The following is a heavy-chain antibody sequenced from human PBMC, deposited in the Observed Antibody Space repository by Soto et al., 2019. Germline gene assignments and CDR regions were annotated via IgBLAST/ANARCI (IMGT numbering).Heavy chain of an antibody. D-gene: IGHD5-18*01. CDR3: ARGTAMVTRYYYYYYMDV. V-gene: IGHV1-8*01. CDR2: MNPNSGNT. CDR1: GYTFTSYD. Sequence: APVKVSCKASGYTFTSYDINWVRQATGQGLEWMGWMNPNSGNTGYAQKFQGRVTMTRNTSISTAYMELSSLRSEDTAVYYCARGTAMVTRYYYYYYMDVWGKGTTVTVSS. J-gene: IGHJ6*03.